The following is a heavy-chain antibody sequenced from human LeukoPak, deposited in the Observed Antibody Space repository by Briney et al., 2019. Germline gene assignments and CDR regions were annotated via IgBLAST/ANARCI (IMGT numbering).Heavy chain of an antibody. CDR1: GFTFSSYA. CDR3: AGGYCSGGSCSLSGP. CDR2: ISYDGSSK. D-gene: IGHD2-15*01. V-gene: IGHV3-30-3*01. Sequence: GRSLRLSCAASGFTFSSYAMHWVRQAPGKGLEWVAVISYDGSSKYYADSVKGRFTISRDNSKNTLYLQMNSLRAEDTAVYYCAGGYCSGGSCSLSGPWGQGTLVTVSS. J-gene: IGHJ5*02.